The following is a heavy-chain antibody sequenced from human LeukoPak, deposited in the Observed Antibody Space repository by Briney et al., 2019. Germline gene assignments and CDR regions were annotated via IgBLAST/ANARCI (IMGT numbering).Heavy chain of an antibody. V-gene: IGHV1-2*06. Sequence: ATVKVSCKASGYTFTGYYMHWVRQAPGQGLGWMGRINPNSGGTNYAQKFQGRVTMTRDTSISTAYMELSRLRSDDTAVYYCARAAYANPSDYWGQGTLVTVSS. CDR2: INPNSGGT. CDR1: GYTFTGYY. CDR3: ARAAYANPSDY. J-gene: IGHJ4*02. D-gene: IGHD2-8*01.